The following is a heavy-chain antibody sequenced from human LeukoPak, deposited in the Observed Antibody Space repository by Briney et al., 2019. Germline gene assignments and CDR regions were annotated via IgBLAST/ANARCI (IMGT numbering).Heavy chain of an antibody. CDR3: AREDTGDLAFDY. CDR1: GFTVSSHY. CDR2: IYRDGKR. J-gene: IGHJ4*02. V-gene: IGHV3-66*02. Sequence: GGSLRLSCAASGFTVSSHYMTWVRQAPGRGLEWVSVIYRDGKRYYADSVKGRFTISRDNSKNTLYLQMNSLKTEDTAVYYCAREDTGDLAFDYWGQGTLVTVSS. D-gene: IGHD1-1*01.